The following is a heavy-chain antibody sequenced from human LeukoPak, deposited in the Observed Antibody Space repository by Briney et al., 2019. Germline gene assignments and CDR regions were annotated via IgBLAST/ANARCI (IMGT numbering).Heavy chain of an antibody. V-gene: IGHV5-51*01. D-gene: IGHD1-7*01. CDR2: IYPGDSDT. Sequence: GESLKISCKGSGYRFTDYWIGWVRQMSGKGLEWMVIIYPGDSDTRYSPSFQGQVTISADKSINTAHLQWSSLKASDTAMYYCARGAAGTTPDYYYFGLDVWGQGTTVRVSS. J-gene: IGHJ6*02. CDR3: ARGAAGTTPDYYYFGLDV. CDR1: GYRFTDYW.